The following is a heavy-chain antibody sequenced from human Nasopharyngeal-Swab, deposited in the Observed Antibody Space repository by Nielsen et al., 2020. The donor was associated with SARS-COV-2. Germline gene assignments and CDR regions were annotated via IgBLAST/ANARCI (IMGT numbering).Heavy chain of an antibody. CDR1: GGTFSSYA. J-gene: IGHJ4*02. Sequence: SVKVSCKASGGTFSSYAISWVRQAPGQGLEWMGGIIPIFGTANYAQKFQGRVTITADESTSTAYMELSSLRSEDTTVYYCARGEGSYTRSFDYWGQGTLVTVSS. D-gene: IGHD1-26*01. CDR3: ARGEGSYTRSFDY. CDR2: IIPIFGTA. V-gene: IGHV1-69*13.